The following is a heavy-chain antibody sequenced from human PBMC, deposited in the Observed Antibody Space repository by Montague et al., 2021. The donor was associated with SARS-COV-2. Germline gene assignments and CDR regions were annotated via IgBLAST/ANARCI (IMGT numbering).Heavy chain of an antibody. D-gene: IGHD3-22*01. Sequence: VKPTQTVTLTCTFSGSSLTTSGVGVGWIRQPPGKALEWLALIYWNDHKRYSPFLESRLTITKDTSKNQVVLTMTKMDPADTATYYCAHRPSDFYDSSWPLFDFWGQGAVVTVSS. CDR1: GSSLTTSGVG. J-gene: IGHJ4*02. CDR3: AHRPSDFYDSSWPLFDF. V-gene: IGHV2-5*01. CDR2: IYWNDHK.